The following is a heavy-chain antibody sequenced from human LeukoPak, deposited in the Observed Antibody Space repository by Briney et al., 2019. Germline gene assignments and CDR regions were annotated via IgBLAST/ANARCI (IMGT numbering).Heavy chain of an antibody. Sequence: GGSLRLSCAASGFTFSNYVMNWVRQAPGKGLEWVSGIYASGDRTDYADSVKGRFTISRDNSKNTLYLQLNSLRAEDTAIYYCARGPSSGWYGFAYWGQGTLFTVSS. J-gene: IGHJ4*02. CDR1: GFTFSNYV. CDR3: ARGPSSGWYGFAY. D-gene: IGHD6-19*01. CDR2: IYASGDRT. V-gene: IGHV3-23*01.